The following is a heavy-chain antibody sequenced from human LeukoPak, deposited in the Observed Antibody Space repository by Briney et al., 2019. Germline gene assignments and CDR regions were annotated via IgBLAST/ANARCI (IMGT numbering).Heavy chain of an antibody. CDR3: ARDPPARMVSGMDV. Sequence: GGSLRLSCAASGFTFSSFWMSWVRLAPGKGLEWVANIKQDGSEKYYVDSVKGRFTISRDNAKNSLYLQMNSLRAEDTAVYYCARDPPARMVSGMDVWGQGTTVTVSS. CDR1: GFTFSSFW. V-gene: IGHV3-7*01. D-gene: IGHD3-10*01. J-gene: IGHJ6*02. CDR2: IKQDGSEK.